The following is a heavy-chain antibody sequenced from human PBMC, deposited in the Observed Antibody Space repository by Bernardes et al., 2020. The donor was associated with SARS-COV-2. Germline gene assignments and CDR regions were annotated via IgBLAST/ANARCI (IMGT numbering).Heavy chain of an antibody. Sequence: ASVKVSCKASGYTFTSYAMHWVRQAPGQRLEWMGWINAGNGNTKYSQKFQGRVTITRDTSASTAYMELSSLRSEDTAVYYCARDNQGACSSTSCYNWYFDLWGRGTLVTVSS. D-gene: IGHD2-2*02. CDR1: GYTFTSYA. J-gene: IGHJ2*01. V-gene: IGHV1-3*01. CDR2: INAGNGNT. CDR3: ARDNQGACSSTSCYNWYFDL.